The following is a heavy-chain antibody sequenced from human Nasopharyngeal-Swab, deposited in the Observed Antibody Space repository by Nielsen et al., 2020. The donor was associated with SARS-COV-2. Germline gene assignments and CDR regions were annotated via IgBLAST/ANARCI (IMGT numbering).Heavy chain of an antibody. Sequence: GESLKISCAASGFTFSSYAMSWVRQAPGKGLEWVSAISGSGGSTYYADSVKGRFTISRDNSKNTLYLQMNSLRAEDTAVYYCAANYYDSSGPIGPFDYWGQGTLVTVSS. CDR1: GFTFSSYA. V-gene: IGHV3-23*01. CDR3: AANYYDSSGPIGPFDY. J-gene: IGHJ4*02. D-gene: IGHD3-22*01. CDR2: ISGSGGST.